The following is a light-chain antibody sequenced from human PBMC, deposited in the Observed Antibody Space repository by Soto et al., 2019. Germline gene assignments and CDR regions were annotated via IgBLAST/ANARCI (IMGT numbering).Light chain of an antibody. V-gene: IGLV1-51*02. CDR2: ENN. J-gene: IGLJ1*01. Sequence: QSVLTQPPSVSAAPGQKVTISCSGSSSNIGNNYVSWYQQLPGTAPKLLIYENNKRPSGIPDRFSGSKSGTSATLGITGLQTGDEADYYCGTWDSSPSAYVFGTGTKLTVL. CDR1: SSNIGNNY. CDR3: GTWDSSPSAYV.